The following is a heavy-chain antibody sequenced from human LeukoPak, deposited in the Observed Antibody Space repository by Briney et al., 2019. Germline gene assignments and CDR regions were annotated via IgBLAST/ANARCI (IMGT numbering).Heavy chain of an antibody. CDR2: IWYDGSNK. Sequence: GRSLRLSCAASGFTFSNYGMHWVRQAPGKGLEWMALIWYDGSNKYYADSVRGRFTTSRDNSKNTLYLQMKSLRVEDTAVYYCARAGVGAIYYFDYWGQGTLVTVSS. V-gene: IGHV3-33*08. CDR1: GFTFSNYG. J-gene: IGHJ4*02. D-gene: IGHD1-26*01. CDR3: ARAGVGAIYYFDY.